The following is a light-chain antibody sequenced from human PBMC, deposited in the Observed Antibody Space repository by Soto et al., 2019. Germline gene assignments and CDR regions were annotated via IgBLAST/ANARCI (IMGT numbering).Light chain of an antibody. CDR3: ISYTVSRSYV. CDR2: SVS. J-gene: IGLJ1*01. V-gene: IGLV2-14*01. Sequence: SALTQPASVSGSPGQSITISCSGTSSDIGAYDHVAWFQQFPGKTLKLVIYSVSNRPSGVSYRFSGSKSGNTASLTISGLQADDEADYYCISYTVSRSYVFGPGTKVTVL. CDR1: SSDIGAYDH.